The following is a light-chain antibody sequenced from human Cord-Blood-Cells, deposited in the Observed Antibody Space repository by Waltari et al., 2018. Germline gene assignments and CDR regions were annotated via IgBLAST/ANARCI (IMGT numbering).Light chain of an antibody. V-gene: IGLV2-14*01. CDR3: SSYTSSSTYV. CDR2: EVS. CDR1: SRDVGGYHY. Sequence: QSALTQPAPVSGSPGQSIPISCTATSRDVGGYHYVSWYQQHPGKAPKLMIYEVSNRPSGVSNRFSGSKSGNTASLTISGLQAEDEADYYCSSYTSSSTYVFGTGTKVTVL. J-gene: IGLJ1*01.